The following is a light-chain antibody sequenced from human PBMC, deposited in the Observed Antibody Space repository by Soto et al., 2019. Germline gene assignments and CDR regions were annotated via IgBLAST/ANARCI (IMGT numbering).Light chain of an antibody. J-gene: IGKJ1*01. CDR2: KIS. CDR3: MQGTHWPWT. V-gene: IGKV2-30*01. Sequence: DVVLTQSPLSLPVTLGQPAFISCTSSQSLVYSDGNTYLAWFRQRPGQSPRRLIYKISDRDSGVPDRFSGSGSGTDFTLKISRVEAEDVGIYYCMQGTHWPWTFGQGTTVEL. CDR1: QSLVYSDGNTY.